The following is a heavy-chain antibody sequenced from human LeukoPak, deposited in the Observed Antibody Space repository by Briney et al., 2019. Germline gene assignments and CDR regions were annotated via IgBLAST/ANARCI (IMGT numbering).Heavy chain of an antibody. V-gene: IGHV4-31*03. D-gene: IGHD3-22*01. CDR3: ARGAQYYYYDSSGYYNYFDY. CDR1: GGSISSGGYS. Sequence: SETLSLTCTVSGGSISSGGYSWSWIRQHPGKGLEWIGYIYYSGSTYYNPSLKSRVTISVDTSKNQFSLKLSSVTAADTAVYYCARGAQYYYYDSSGYYNYFDYWGQGTLVTVSS. CDR2: IYYSGST. J-gene: IGHJ4*02.